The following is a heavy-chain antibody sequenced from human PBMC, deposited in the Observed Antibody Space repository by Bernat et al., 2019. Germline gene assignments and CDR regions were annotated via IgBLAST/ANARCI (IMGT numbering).Heavy chain of an antibody. CDR1: GFTFNTYG. CDR3: VRGRFCSGTSCYSGDAFDI. D-gene: IGHD2-15*01. J-gene: IGHJ3*02. Sequence: QVHLVESGGGVVQPGRSLRLSCEASGFTFNTYGMHWVRQTPGKGLEWVALIWFDGTTIFYADSVKGRFSISRDNFKNTLYLQMNSLRAEDTALYYCVRGRFCSGTSCYSGDAFDIWGQGTTVTVSS. CDR2: IWFDGTTI. V-gene: IGHV3-33*01.